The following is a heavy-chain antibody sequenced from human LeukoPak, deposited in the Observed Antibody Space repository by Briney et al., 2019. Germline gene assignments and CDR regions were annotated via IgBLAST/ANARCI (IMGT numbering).Heavy chain of an antibody. J-gene: IGHJ4*02. CDR2: IIPILGIA. CDR3: ARGGIAAAGSRFDY. D-gene: IGHD6-13*01. V-gene: IGHV1-69*04. CDR1: GGTFSSYA. Sequence: ASVNVSCKASGGTFSSYAISWVRQAPGQGLEWMGRIIPILGIANYAQKFQGRVTITADKSTSTAYMELSSLRSEDTAVYYCARGGIAAAGSRFDYWGQGTLVTVSS.